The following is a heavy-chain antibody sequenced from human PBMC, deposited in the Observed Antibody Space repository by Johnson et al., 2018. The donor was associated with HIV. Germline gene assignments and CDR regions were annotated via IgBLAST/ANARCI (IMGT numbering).Heavy chain of an antibody. Sequence: VQLVESGGGLVQPGGSLRLSCADSGFTFSGFWMHWVRQAPGKGLVWVSSINSDGSSTSYADSVKGRFTISRDNAKNTLYLQMNSLRAEDTAVYYCARWSTEGSDAFDIWGQGTMVTGSS. J-gene: IGHJ3*02. V-gene: IGHV3-74*02. CDR2: INSDGSST. D-gene: IGHD1-26*01. CDR1: GFTFSGFW. CDR3: ARWSTEGSDAFDI.